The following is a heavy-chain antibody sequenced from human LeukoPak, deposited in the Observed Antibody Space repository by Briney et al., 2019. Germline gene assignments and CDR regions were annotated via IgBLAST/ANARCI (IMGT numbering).Heavy chain of an antibody. D-gene: IGHD3-10*01. CDR2: MNPNSGNT. Sequence: GASVKVSCKASGYTFTSYDINWVRQATGQGLEWMGWMNPNSGNTGYAQKLQGRVTMTRNTSISTAYMELSSLRSEDTAVYYCARPSGRITMVRGVIIWSAFDIWGQGTMATVSS. V-gene: IGHV1-8*01. CDR3: ARPSGRITMVRGVIIWSAFDI. J-gene: IGHJ3*02. CDR1: GYTFTSYD.